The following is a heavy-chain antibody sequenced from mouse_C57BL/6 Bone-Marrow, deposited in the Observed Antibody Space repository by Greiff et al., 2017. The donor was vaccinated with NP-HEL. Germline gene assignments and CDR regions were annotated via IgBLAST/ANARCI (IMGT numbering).Heavy chain of an antibody. Sequence: QVQLQQPGAELVKPGASVKLSCKASGYTFTSYWMQWVKQRPGQGLEWIGEIDPSDSYTNYNQKFKGKATLTVDTSSSTAYMQLSSLTSEDSAVYYCARRGPYYYGSSPFAYWGQGTLVTVSA. J-gene: IGHJ3*01. V-gene: IGHV1-50*01. D-gene: IGHD1-1*01. CDR2: IDPSDSYT. CDR1: GYTFTSYW. CDR3: ARRGPYYYGSSPFAY.